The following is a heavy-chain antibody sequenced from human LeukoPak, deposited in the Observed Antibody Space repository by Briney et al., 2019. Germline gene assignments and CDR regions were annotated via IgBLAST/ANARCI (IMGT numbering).Heavy chain of an antibody. Sequence: GASVKVSCKASGYTFTGYYMHWVRQAPGQGLEWMGWINPNSGGTNYAQKFQGRVTMTRDTSISTAYMELSRLRSDDTAVYYCARGSLLGGYDSGGRTHDYWGQGTLVTVSS. CDR2: INPNSGGT. CDR3: ARGSLLGGYDSGGRTHDY. CDR1: GYTFTGYY. D-gene: IGHD3-22*01. J-gene: IGHJ4*02. V-gene: IGHV1-2*02.